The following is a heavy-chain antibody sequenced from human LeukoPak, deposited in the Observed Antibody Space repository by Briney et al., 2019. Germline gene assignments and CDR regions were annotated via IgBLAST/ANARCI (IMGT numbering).Heavy chain of an antibody. D-gene: IGHD3-22*01. CDR2: ISYDGSNK. CDR1: GFIFSSYG. V-gene: IGHV3-30*18. CDR3: AKNAYYYDSSAPPGY. Sequence: GRSLRLSCAASGFIFSSYGMHWVRQAPGKGLEWVAVISYDGSNKYYVESVKGRFTISRDNSKNTLYLQMNSLRAEDTAVYYCAKNAYYYDSSAPPGYWGQGTLVTVSS. J-gene: IGHJ4*02.